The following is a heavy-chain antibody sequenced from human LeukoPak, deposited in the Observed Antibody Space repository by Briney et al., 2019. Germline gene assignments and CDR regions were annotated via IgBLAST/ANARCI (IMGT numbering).Heavy chain of an antibody. J-gene: IGHJ4*02. V-gene: IGHV3-30*18. Sequence: GGSLRLSCAASGFTFSSYGMHWVRQAPGKGLEWVAVISYDGSNKYYADSVKGRFTISRDNSKNTLYLQMNSLGAEDTAVYYCAKSAEPAYFDYWGQGTLVTVSS. CDR3: AKSAEPAYFDY. D-gene: IGHD1-26*01. CDR1: GFTFSSYG. CDR2: ISYDGSNK.